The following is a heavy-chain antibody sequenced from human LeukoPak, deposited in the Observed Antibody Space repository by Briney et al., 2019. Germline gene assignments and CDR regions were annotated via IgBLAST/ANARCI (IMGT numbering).Heavy chain of an antibody. D-gene: IGHD3-3*01. J-gene: IGHJ4*02. CDR1: GFTFSSYA. V-gene: IGHV3-23*01. CDR3: AKHLAYYDFWSGYLLDY. Sequence: PGGSLRPSCAASGFTFSSYAMSWVRQAPGKGLEWVSAISGSGGSTYYADSVKGRFTISRDNSKNTLYLQMNSLRAEDTAVYYCAKHLAYYDFWSGYLLDYWGQGTLVTVSS. CDR2: ISGSGGST.